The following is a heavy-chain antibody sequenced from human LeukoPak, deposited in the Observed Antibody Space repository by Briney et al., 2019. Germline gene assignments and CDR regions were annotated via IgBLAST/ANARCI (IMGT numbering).Heavy chain of an antibody. CDR3: ARDLGGDYAS. CDR2: ISSTSNYI. CDR1: GLTFSIYS. D-gene: IGHD2-21*02. Sequence: PGGSLRLSCAASGLTFSIYSMDWVRQAPGEGLEWVSFISSTSNYIHYADSVRGRFTISGDNAKNSLYLQMNSLRAEDTAIYYCARDLGGDYASWGQGTLVTVSS. J-gene: IGHJ4*02. V-gene: IGHV3-21*01.